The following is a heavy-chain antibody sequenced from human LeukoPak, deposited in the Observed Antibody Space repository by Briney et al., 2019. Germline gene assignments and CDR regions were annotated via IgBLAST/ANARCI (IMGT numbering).Heavy chain of an antibody. J-gene: IGHJ3*02. Sequence: GGSLRLSCAASGFTFSSYAMSWVRQAPGKGLEWVSAISGSGGSTYYADSVKGRFTIPRDNSKNTLYLQMNSLRAEDTAVYYCATDSNGSGSYSPVDAFDIWGQGTMVTVSS. D-gene: IGHD3-10*01. CDR1: GFTFSSYA. CDR3: ATDSNGSGSYSPVDAFDI. V-gene: IGHV3-23*01. CDR2: ISGSGGST.